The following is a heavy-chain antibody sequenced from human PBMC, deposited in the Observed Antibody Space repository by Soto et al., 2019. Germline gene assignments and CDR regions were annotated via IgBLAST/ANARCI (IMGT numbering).Heavy chain of an antibody. Sequence: QVQLQESGPGLVKPSETLSLTCAVSGDSTSTYHCLWIRQPPGKGLECIGYLYYGRSANNNPCLKSRVTLSVDTSTNQCFLTLSSMTAADTAVYYCALRSMAVVPEYWGQGTLVTVSS. CDR3: ALRSMAVVPEY. J-gene: IGHJ4*02. CDR1: GDSTSTYH. D-gene: IGHD3-22*01. V-gene: IGHV4-59*01. CDR2: LYYGRSA.